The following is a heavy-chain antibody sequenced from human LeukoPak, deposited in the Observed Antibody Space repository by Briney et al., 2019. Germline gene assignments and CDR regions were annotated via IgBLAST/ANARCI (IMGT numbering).Heavy chain of an antibody. D-gene: IGHD3-3*01. Sequence: GGSLRLSCAASGFTFSSYSMNWVRQAPGKGLEWVSSISSSSSYIYYADSVKGRFTISRDNAKNSLYLQMNSLRAEDTAVYYCARSYYGFWSGYYGYYYYYMDVWGKGTTVTVSS. CDR1: GFTFSSYS. V-gene: IGHV3-21*01. CDR2: ISSSSSYI. J-gene: IGHJ6*03. CDR3: ARSYYGFWSGYYGYYYYYMDV.